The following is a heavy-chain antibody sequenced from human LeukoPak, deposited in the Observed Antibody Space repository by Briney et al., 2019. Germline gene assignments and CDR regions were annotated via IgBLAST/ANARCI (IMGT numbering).Heavy chain of an antibody. CDR3: ARSFGWFDP. J-gene: IGHJ5*02. V-gene: IGHV4-39*01. CDR2: IYYSGST. CDR1: GGSISSSSYY. D-gene: IGHD3-3*01. Sequence: SETLSLTCTVSGGSISSSSYYWGWIRQPPGKGLEWIGSIYYSGSTYYNPSLKSRVTISVDTSKNQFSLKLSSVTAADTAVYYCARSFGWFDPWGQGTLVTVSS.